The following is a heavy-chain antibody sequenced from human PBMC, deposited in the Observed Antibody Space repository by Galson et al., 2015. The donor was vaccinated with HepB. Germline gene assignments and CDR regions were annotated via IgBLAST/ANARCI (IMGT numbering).Heavy chain of an antibody. Sequence: SVKVSCKASGYTFTSYAMHWVRQAPGQRLEWMGWISAYNGNTNYAQKLQGRVTMTTDTSTSTAYMELRSLRSDDTAVYYCARDQLGWEYSSSSSHGDYWGQGTLVTVSS. CDR2: ISAYNGNT. D-gene: IGHD6-6*01. CDR1: GYTFTSYA. CDR3: ARDQLGWEYSSSSSHGDY. V-gene: IGHV1-18*01. J-gene: IGHJ4*02.